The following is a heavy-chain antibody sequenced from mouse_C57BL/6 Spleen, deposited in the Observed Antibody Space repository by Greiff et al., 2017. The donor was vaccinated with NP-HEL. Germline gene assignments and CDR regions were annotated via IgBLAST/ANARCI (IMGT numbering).Heavy chain of an antibody. J-gene: IGHJ2*01. Sequence: QVQLKQSGPELVKPGASVKISCKASGYAFSSSWMNWVKQRPGKGLEWIGRIYPGDGDTNYNGKFKGQATMTADKSSSTAYMQLSCLTAEDSAVYVCACPLYYGSPELGYWGQGTTLTVSS. D-gene: IGHD1-1*01. CDR3: ACPLYYGSPELGY. CDR1: GYAFSSSW. CDR2: IYPGDGDT. V-gene: IGHV1-82*01.